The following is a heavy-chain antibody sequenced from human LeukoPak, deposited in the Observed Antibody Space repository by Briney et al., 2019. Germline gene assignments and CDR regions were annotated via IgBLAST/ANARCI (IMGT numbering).Heavy chain of an antibody. CDR3: ARDLSLGRHDDGEPFDF. CDR1: GYTFTNHG. Sequence: ASVKVSCKTSGYTFTNHGISWVRQAPGQGLEWMGWISGYNGNTNYVQKFRGRITMTTDTSTSTAYLQLRSRMSDDRALYYCARDLSLGRHDDGEPFDFWGQGTLVTVSS. V-gene: IGHV1-18*01. J-gene: IGHJ4*02. D-gene: IGHD4-17*01. CDR2: ISGYNGNT.